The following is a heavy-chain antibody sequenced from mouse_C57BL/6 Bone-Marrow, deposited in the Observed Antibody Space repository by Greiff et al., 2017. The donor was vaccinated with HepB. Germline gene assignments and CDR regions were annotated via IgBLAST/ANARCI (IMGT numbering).Heavy chain of an antibody. CDR1: GYTFTSYW. J-gene: IGHJ3*01. CDR2: IDPSDSYT. V-gene: IGHV1-50*01. CDR3: ATYVAY. Sequence: QVQLQQPGAELVKPGASVKLSCKASGYTFTSYWMQWVKQRPGQGLEWIGEIDPSDSYTNYNQKFKGKATLTVDTSSSTAYMQLSSLTSEDSAVYYCATYVAYWGQGTLVTVSA. D-gene: IGHD1-1*01.